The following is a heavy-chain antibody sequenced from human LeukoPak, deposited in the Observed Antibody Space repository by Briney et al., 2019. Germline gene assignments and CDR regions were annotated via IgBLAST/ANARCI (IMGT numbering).Heavy chain of an antibody. CDR3: ARGRKSAPRTKSLVVITPVRSRYWYFDL. CDR2: INHSGST. J-gene: IGHJ2*01. D-gene: IGHD3-22*01. CDR1: GGSFSGYY. V-gene: IGHV4-34*01. Sequence: PSETLSLTCAVYGGSFSGYYWSWIRQPPGKGLEWIGEINHSGSTNYNPSLKSRVTISVDTSKNQFSLKLSSVTAADTAVYYCARGRKSAPRTKSLVVITPVRSRYWYFDLWGRGTLVTVSS.